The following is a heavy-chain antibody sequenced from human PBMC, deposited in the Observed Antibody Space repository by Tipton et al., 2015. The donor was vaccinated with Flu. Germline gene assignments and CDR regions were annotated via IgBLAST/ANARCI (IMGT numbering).Heavy chain of an antibody. CDR3: ARILGGFYFDY. Sequence: TLSLTCAVSGDSITNDAYSWSWIRQPPGKGLEWIGHIYHSGISSYNPSLKSRVTISVGGSKNQFSLKLSSVTAADTAVYYCARILGGFYFDYWGQGALVTVSS. D-gene: IGHD3-16*01. J-gene: IGHJ4*02. CDR2: IYHSGIS. V-gene: IGHV4-30-2*01. CDR1: GDSITNDAYS.